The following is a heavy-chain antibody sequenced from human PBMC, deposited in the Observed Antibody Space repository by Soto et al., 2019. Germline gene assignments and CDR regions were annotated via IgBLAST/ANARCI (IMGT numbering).Heavy chain of an antibody. CDR2: ISYDGSNE. CDR1: GFTFSSYG. D-gene: IGHD6-19*01. J-gene: IGHJ4*02. Sequence: GGSLRLSCAASGFTFSSYGMHWVRQAPGKGLEWVGVISYDGSNEYSAESVKGRFTISRDNSKNTLYLQMSSLRAEDTAVYYCAKEAVAGQGYYFDYWGQGTLVTVSS. CDR3: AKEAVAGQGYYFDY. V-gene: IGHV3-30*18.